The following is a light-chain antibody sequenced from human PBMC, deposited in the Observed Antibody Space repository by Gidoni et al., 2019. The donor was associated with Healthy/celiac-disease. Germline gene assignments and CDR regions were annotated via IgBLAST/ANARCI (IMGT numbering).Light chain of an antibody. CDR2: KDS. CDR3: QSADSSGTCV. CDR1: ALPKKY. J-gene: IGLJ2*01. Sequence: SYELTQPPSVSVSPGHTARITCSGDALPKKYAYWYQQKPGQAPVLVIYKDSERPSGIPERFSGSSSGTTVTLTISGVQAEDEADYYCQSADSSGTCVFGGGTKLTVL. V-gene: IGLV3-25*03.